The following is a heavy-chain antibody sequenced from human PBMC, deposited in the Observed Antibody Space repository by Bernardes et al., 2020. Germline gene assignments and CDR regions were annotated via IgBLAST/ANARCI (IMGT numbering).Heavy chain of an antibody. D-gene: IGHD3-22*01. J-gene: IGHJ4*02. CDR3: ARGYYYDSSGYLQYYFDY. CDR1: GGSISSSNW. V-gene: IGHV4-4*02. CDR2: IYHSGST. Sequence: SETLSLTCAVSGGSISSSNWWSWVRQPPGKGLEWIGEIYHSGSTNYNPSLKSRVTISVDKSKNQFSLKLSSVTAADTAVYYCARGYYYDSSGYLQYYFDYWGQGTLVTVSS.